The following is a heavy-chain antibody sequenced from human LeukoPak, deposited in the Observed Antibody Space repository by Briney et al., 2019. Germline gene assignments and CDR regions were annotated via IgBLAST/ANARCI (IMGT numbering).Heavy chain of an antibody. D-gene: IGHD6-25*01. Sequence: GGSLRLSCAASGFTFSSYAMHWVREAPGRGREWVAVISYDGSNKYYADYVKGRFTISRDNAKNSLSLQMNSLRAEDTAVYYCARETDGSFDYWGQGTLVTVSS. CDR3: ARETDGSFDY. CDR1: GFTFSSYA. V-gene: IGHV3-30-3*01. CDR2: ISYDGSNK. J-gene: IGHJ4*02.